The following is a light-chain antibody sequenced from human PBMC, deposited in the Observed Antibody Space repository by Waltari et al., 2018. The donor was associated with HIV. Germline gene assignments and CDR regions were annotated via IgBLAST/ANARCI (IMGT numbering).Light chain of an antibody. J-gene: IGLJ3*02. CDR3: SSYTSSSTVV. CDR2: EVS. Sequence: QSAPTQPASVSGSPGQSITISCTGTTSDVGGYNHVSWYQQHPGKAPKLMIYEVSKGPSGVSNRLSGSKAGNTASLTISGLQAEDEADYYCSSYTSSSTVVFGGGTKLTVL. CDR1: TSDVGGYNH. V-gene: IGLV2-14*01.